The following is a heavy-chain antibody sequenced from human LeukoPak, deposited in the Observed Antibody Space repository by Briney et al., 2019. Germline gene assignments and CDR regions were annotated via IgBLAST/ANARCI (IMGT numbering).Heavy chain of an antibody. CDR3: ARDQEGFDY. CDR2: IYPRDGST. CDR1: GYTFTAYY. J-gene: IGHJ4*02. V-gene: IGHV1-46*01. Sequence: ASVKVSCKASGYTFTAYYLHWVRQAPGQGLEWMGMIYPRDGSTSYAQKFQGRVTVTRDTSTSTVHMELSGLRSEDTAVYYCARDQEGFDYWGQGTLVTVSS.